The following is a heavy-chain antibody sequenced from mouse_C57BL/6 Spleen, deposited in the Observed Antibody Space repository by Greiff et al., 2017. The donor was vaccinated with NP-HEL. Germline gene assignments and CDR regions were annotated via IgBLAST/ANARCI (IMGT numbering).Heavy chain of an antibody. CDR2: IDPSDSYT. J-gene: IGHJ2*01. CDR1: GYTFTSYW. CDR3: ARRLSDY. V-gene: IGHV1-69*01. Sequence: QVQLKQPGAELVMPGASVKLSCKASGYTFTSYWMHWVKQRPGQGLEWIGEIDPSDSYTNYNQKFKGKSTLTVDKSSSTAYMQLSSLTSEDSAVYYCARRLSDYWGQGTTLTVSS.